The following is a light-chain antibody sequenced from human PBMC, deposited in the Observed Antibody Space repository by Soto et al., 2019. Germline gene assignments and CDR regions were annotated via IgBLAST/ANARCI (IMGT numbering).Light chain of an antibody. J-gene: IGLJ1*01. CDR2: DVS. CDR1: SRDVGVYNY. Sequence: QSVLTQPASVPGTHGQMITISCTGTSRDVGVYNYGSSYRQHPGKAPKLRIYDVSNRPSRVSNRLSVYKSGDKASLAYSWLQAEDEADYYCSSYTSSSTAVFGTGTKVTVV. CDR3: SSYTSSSTAV. V-gene: IGLV2-14*01.